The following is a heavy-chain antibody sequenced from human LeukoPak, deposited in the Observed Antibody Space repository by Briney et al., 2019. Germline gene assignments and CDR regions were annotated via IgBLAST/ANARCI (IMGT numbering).Heavy chain of an antibody. V-gene: IGHV1-18*01. CDR3: ARGTRSGDF. CDR1: GYTFTSYG. Sequence: VASVKVSCKASGYTFTSYGIFWVRQAPGQGLEWMGWISTYNGDTHCAQELQGRVTMTKDTSTTTAYLELRSLRSDDTAVYYCARGTRSGDFWGQGTLVTVSS. J-gene: IGHJ4*02. CDR2: ISTYNGDT.